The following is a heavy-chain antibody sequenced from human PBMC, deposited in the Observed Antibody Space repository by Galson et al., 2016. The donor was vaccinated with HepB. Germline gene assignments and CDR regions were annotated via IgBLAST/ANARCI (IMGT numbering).Heavy chain of an antibody. CDR2: IVPIIGVP. V-gene: IGHV1-69*10. Sequence: SCKASGDTFHRYTVNWVQQAPGQGLEWMGGIVPIIGVPHYAQKFQGRVTITADKSTNTDYMELSSLRSDDTAIYYCAREGDGAYFDYWGQGTLVTVSS. D-gene: IGHD2-21*01. CDR3: AREGDGAYFDY. J-gene: IGHJ4*02. CDR1: GDTFHRYT.